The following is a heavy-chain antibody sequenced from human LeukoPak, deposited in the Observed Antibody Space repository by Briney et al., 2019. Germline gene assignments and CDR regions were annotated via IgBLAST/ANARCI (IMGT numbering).Heavy chain of an antibody. D-gene: IGHD3-9*01. CDR2: IYYSGST. Sequence: PSETLSLTCTVSGGSISSYYWSWIRQPPGKGLEWIGYIYYSGSTNYNPSLKSRVTISVDTSKNQFSLKLSSVTAADTAVYYCARHWWGYDILTGYPHCYGMDVWGQGTTVTVSS. CDR3: ARHWWGYDILTGYPHCYGMDV. CDR1: GGSISSYY. V-gene: IGHV4-59*08. J-gene: IGHJ6*02.